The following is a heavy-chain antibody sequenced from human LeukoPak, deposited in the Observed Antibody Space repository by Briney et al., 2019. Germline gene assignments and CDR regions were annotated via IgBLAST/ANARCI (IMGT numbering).Heavy chain of an antibody. CDR1: GGSISSSSYY. Sequence: PSETLSLTCTVSGGSISSSSYYWGWIRQPPGKGLEWIGSIYYSGSTYYNPSLKSRVTISVDTSKNQFSLKLSSVTAADTAVYYCARDRVDPGRSYVWGSYRPPHDAFDIWGQGTMVTVSS. J-gene: IGHJ3*02. V-gene: IGHV4-39*07. CDR2: IYYSGST. D-gene: IGHD3-16*02. CDR3: ARDRVDPGRSYVWGSYRPPHDAFDI.